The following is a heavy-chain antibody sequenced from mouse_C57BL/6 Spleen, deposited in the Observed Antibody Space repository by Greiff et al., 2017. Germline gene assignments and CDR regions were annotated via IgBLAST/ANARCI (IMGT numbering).Heavy chain of an antibody. V-gene: IGHV1-64*01. Sequence: QVQLQQPGAELVKPGASVKLSCKASGYTFTSYWMHWVKQRPGQGLEWIGMIHPNSGSTNYNEKFKSKATLAVDKSSSTAYMQLSSLTSEDSAVYYCARNSYYAMDYGGQGTSVTVSS. CDR1: GYTFTSYW. CDR3: ARNSYYAMDY. J-gene: IGHJ4*01. CDR2: IHPNSGST.